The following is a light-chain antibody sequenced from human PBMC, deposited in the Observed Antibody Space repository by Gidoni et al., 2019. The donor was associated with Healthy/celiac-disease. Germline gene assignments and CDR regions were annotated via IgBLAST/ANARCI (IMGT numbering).Light chain of an antibody. CDR1: KVISSY. J-gene: IGKJ3*01. CDR2: AAS. V-gene: IGKV1-9*01. CDR3: QQLSSSPLT. Sequence: DIQLTQSPSFLSASVGDRVTITCRASKVISSYLAWYQQKPGKAPKLLIYAASTLQGGVPSRFSCSGSGTEFTLTISSLQPEDFATYSCQQLSSSPLTFGPGTKVDIK.